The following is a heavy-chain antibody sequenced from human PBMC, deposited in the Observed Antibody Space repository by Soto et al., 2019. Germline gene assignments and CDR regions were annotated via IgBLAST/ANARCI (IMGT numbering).Heavy chain of an antibody. J-gene: IGHJ5*02. CDR1: GFTFSSYW. Sequence: GGSLRLSCAASGFTFSSYWMSWVRQAPGKGLEWVANIKQDGSEKYYVDSVKGRFTISRDNAKNSLYLQMNSLRAEDTAVYYCARARRYYDFWSGRNWFDPWGQGTLVTVSS. CDR3: ARARRYYDFWSGRNWFDP. CDR2: IKQDGSEK. V-gene: IGHV3-7*01. D-gene: IGHD3-3*01.